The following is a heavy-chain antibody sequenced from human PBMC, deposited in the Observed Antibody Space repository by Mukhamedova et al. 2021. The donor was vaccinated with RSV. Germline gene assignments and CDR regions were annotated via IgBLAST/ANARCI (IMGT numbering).Heavy chain of an antibody. J-gene: IGHJ6*03. V-gene: IGHV3-7*01. CDR2: IKQDGSEK. CDR3: ARMVFRLRYFDCFSEEIMDV. D-gene: IGHD3-9*01. Sequence: YWMSWVRQAPGKGLEWVANIKQDGSEKYYVDSVKGRFTISRDNAKNSLYLQMNSLRAEDTAVYYCARMVFRLRYFDCFSEEIMDV. CDR1: YW.